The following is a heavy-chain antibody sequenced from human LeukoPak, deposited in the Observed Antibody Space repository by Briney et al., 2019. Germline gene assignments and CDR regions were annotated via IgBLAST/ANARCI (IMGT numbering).Heavy chain of an antibody. CDR1: GFTFSSYG. V-gene: IGHV3-23*01. J-gene: IGHJ4*02. D-gene: IGHD3-3*01. CDR3: ARDFRFLDDY. Sequence: HAGGTLRLSCAASGFTFSSYGMSWVRQAPGKGLEWVSGISGSANSTDYADSVKGRFIISRDNSKNTLCLQMNSLRAEDTAVYYCARDFRFLDDYWGQGTLDTVSS. CDR2: ISGSANST.